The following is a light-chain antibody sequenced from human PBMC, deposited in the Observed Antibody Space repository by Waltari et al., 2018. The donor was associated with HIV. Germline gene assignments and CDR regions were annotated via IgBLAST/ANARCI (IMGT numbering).Light chain of an antibody. Sequence: ENVLTQSPVTLSLSPGETATLSCRATWSVGSDLAWYQQKPGQAPRLLIYDASNRATAIPARFSGSGSGTDFTLTIISLEPEDFAIYFCQQRSNWPPTFGGGTKVEIK. J-gene: IGKJ4*01. CDR1: WSVGSD. V-gene: IGKV3-11*01. CDR3: QQRSNWPPT. CDR2: DAS.